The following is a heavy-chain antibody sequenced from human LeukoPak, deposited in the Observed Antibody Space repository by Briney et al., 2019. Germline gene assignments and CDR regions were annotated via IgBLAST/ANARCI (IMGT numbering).Heavy chain of an antibody. CDR3: AKGVSSSWSNDAFDI. V-gene: IGHV3-30*18. D-gene: IGHD6-13*01. CDR2: ISYDGSNK. J-gene: IGHJ3*02. Sequence: PGGSLRLSCVASGFTFSRHDMNWVRQAPAKGLEWVAVISYDGSNKYYADSVKGRFTISRDNSKNTLYLQMNSLRTEDTAVYYCAKGVSSSWSNDAFDIWGQGTMVTVSS. CDR1: GFTFSRHD.